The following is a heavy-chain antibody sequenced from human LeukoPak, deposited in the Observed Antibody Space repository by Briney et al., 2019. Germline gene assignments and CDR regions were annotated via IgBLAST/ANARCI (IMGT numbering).Heavy chain of an antibody. Sequence: GASVKVSCKASGGTSSSYAINWVRQATGQGLEWMGWMNPNSGNTGYAQKFQGRVTMTRNTSISTAYMELSSLRSEDTAVYYCLVYYDSSGQHAFDIWGQGTMSPSLQ. J-gene: IGHJ3*02. CDR1: GGTSSSYA. CDR3: LVYYDSSGQHAFDI. D-gene: IGHD3-22*01. V-gene: IGHV1-8*02. CDR2: MNPNSGNT.